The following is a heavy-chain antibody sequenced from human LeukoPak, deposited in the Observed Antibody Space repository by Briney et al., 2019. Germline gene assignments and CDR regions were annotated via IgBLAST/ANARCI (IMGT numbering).Heavy chain of an antibody. J-gene: IGHJ4*02. V-gene: IGHV3-23*01. D-gene: IGHD2-15*01. CDR1: GFTFSSYA. CDR3: AKDLRDVVVVLPVIVY. CDR2: ISGSGGST. Sequence: GGSLRLSCAASGFTFSSYAMSWVRQAPGKGLEWVSGISGSGGSTYYADFVKGRFTISRDNSKNTLYLQMNSLRAEDTAVYYCAKDLRDVVVVLPVIVYWGQGTLFTVSS.